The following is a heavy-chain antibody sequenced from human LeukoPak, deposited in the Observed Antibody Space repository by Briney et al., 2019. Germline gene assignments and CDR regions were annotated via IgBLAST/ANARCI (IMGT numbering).Heavy chain of an antibody. CDR1: GGTFNNYA. D-gene: IGHD5-24*01. V-gene: IGHV1-69*13. J-gene: IGHJ4*02. CDR3: ARAAEMATTVGSSLLVY. Sequence: SVKVSCKASGGTFNNYAINWVRQAPVEGLEWMGGIIPLFATANYAQKFQGRVTITADESTSTAYMELNSLRSEDTAVYYCARAAEMATTVGSSLLVYWGQGTQVTVSS. CDR2: IIPLFATA.